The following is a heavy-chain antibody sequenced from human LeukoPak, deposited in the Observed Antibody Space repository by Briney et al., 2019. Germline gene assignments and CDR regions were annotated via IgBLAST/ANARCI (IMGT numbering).Heavy chain of an antibody. CDR1: GFTFSSFG. V-gene: IGHV3-30*03. J-gene: IGHJ4*02. CDR2: ISPDGSTK. Sequence: GGSLRLSCAASGFTFSSFGMHWVRQAPGKGLEWVAVISPDGSTKYYADSVKGRFTISRDNSKNTLYLQMNSLRAEDTAVYYCASYYHDGSGYIGYWGQGTLVTVSS. CDR3: ASYYHDGSGYIGY. D-gene: IGHD3-22*01.